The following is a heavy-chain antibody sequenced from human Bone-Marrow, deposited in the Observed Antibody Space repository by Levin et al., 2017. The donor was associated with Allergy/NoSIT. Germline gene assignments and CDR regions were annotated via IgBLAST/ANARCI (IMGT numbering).Heavy chain of an antibody. CDR3: ASGSRLRYFDWLGDYYYMDV. CDR2: IYYSGST. V-gene: IGHV4-59*01. Sequence: SETLSLTCTVSGGSISSYYWSWIRQPPGKGLEWIGYIYYSGSTNYNPSLKSRVTISVDTSKNQFSLKLSSVTAADTAVYYCASGSRLRYFDWLGDYYYMDVWGKGTTVTVSS. CDR1: GGSISSYY. J-gene: IGHJ6*03. D-gene: IGHD3-9*01.